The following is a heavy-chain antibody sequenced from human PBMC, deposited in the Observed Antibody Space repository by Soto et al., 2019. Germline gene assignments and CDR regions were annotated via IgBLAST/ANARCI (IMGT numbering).Heavy chain of an antibody. CDR3: AKGSLLWFGEFPSFDY. CDR2: ISYDGSNK. V-gene: IGHV3-30*18. Sequence: GGSLRLSCAASGFTFSSYGMHWVRQAPGKGLEWVAVISYDGSNKYYADSVKGRFTISRDNSKNTLYLQMNSLRAEDTAVYYCAKGSLLWFGEFPSFDYWGQGTMVTVSS. D-gene: IGHD3-10*01. J-gene: IGHJ4*02. CDR1: GFTFSSYG.